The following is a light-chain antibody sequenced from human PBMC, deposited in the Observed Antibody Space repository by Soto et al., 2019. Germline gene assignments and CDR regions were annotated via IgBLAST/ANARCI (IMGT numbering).Light chain of an antibody. J-gene: IGLJ1*01. Sequence: LTQTSSVSGSPGQSITISYNGTSIDVGAYNYDSWYQHYPGEAPKVIIYDVSHRPAGVSNRFSGSKSGNTASLTISGLQTQDEADYYCSSYTSATTYVFGTGTKVTVL. CDR1: SIDVGAYNY. CDR2: DVS. CDR3: SSYTSATTYV. V-gene: IGLV2-14*03.